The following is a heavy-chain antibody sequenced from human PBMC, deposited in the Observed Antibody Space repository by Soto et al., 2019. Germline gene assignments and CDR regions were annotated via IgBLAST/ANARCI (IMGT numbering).Heavy chain of an antibody. CDR3: ARPYSSSWYFGYYYYGMDV. J-gene: IGHJ6*02. D-gene: IGHD6-13*01. CDR1: GYTFTSYD. CDR2: MNPNSGNT. Sequence: ASVKVSCKASGYTFTSYDINWVRQATGQGLEWMGWMNPNSGNTGYAQKFQGRVTMTRYTSISTAYMELSSLRSEDTAVYYCARPYSSSWYFGYYYYGMDVWGQGTTVTVSS. V-gene: IGHV1-8*01.